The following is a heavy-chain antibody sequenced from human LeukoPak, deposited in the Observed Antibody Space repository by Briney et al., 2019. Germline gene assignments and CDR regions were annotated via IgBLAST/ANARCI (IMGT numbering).Heavy chain of an antibody. CDR1: GGSISSSSYY. D-gene: IGHD3-10*01. Sequence: SETLSLTCTVSGGSISSSSYYWGWIRQPPGKGLEWIGSIYYSGSTYYNPSLKSRVTISVDTSKNQFSLKLSSVTAEDTAVYYCARLLWFGESEDYWGQGTLVTVSS. CDR2: IYYSGST. V-gene: IGHV4-39*07. CDR3: ARLLWFGESEDY. J-gene: IGHJ4*02.